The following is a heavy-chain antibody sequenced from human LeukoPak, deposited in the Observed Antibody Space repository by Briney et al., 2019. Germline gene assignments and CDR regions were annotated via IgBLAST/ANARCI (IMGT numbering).Heavy chain of an antibody. Sequence: GGSLRLSCAASGFTFSSYEMNWVRQAPGKGLEWVSYISSSGSTIYYADSVKGRFTISRDNAKNSLYLQMNSLRVEDTAVYYCARGGIYSSSWYVGNFDYWGQGTLVSVSS. D-gene: IGHD6-13*01. V-gene: IGHV3-48*03. CDR2: ISSSGSTI. CDR1: GFTFSSYE. CDR3: ARGGIYSSSWYVGNFDY. J-gene: IGHJ4*02.